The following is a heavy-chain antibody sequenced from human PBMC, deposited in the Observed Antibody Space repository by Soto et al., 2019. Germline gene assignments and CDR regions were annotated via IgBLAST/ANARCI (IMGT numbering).Heavy chain of an antibody. D-gene: IGHD1-26*01. V-gene: IGHV3-11*01. CDR2: ISTSGSST. Sequence: QVQLVESGGGLVKPGGSLRLSCAASGFSFSDYYMSWIRQAPGKGLEWVSLISTSGSSTAYADSVKGRFTISRDNAKNALSLQKNSLRAEYTAVYYCANLAKNYYHYMDVWGKGTTVTVS. J-gene: IGHJ6*03. CDR3: ANLAKNYYHYMDV. CDR1: GFSFSDYY.